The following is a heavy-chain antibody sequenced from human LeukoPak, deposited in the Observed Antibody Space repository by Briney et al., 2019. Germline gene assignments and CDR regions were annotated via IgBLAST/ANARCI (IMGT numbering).Heavy chain of an antibody. D-gene: IGHD2-2*01. Sequence: GGSLRLSCAASGFTFDDYAMHWVRQAPGKGLEWVSGISWISGSIGYADSVKGRFTISRDNAKNSLYLQMDSLRAEDTALYYCAKDIAPATDAFDIWGQGTMVTVSS. V-gene: IGHV3-9*01. CDR2: ISWISGSI. J-gene: IGHJ3*02. CDR3: AKDIAPATDAFDI. CDR1: GFTFDDYA.